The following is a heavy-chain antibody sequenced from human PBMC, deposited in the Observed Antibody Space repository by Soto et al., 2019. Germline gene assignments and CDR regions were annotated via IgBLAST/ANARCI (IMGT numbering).Heavy chain of an antibody. CDR1: GFNFSDFY. Sequence: QVQLVESGGVLVKPGGSLRLSCAASGFNFSDFYMSWMRQAPGKGLEWVSFISSSGSAIYYADSVEGRFTISRDNAKNLLFLQMNSLRAEDTAVYYCARAIDMTTVTTRIFGYWGQGTLVTVSS. CDR3: ARAIDMTTVTTRIFGY. CDR2: ISSSGSAI. D-gene: IGHD4-17*01. V-gene: IGHV3-11*01. J-gene: IGHJ4*02.